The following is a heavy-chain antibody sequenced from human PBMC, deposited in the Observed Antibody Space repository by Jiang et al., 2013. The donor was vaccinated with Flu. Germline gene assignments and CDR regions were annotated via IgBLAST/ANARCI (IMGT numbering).Heavy chain of an antibody. D-gene: IGHD4-17*01. CDR1: ADDFNSYA. Sequence: SADDFNSYAISWVRQAPGHGLEWMGGIIPSVWYNILRTEDPGQDSRFFADRSTSTVYLELSSLKSEDTAVYYCVRVAERGHGDYVMSYYFDYWGQGTLGQRLL. V-gene: IGHV1-69*06. CDR2: IIPSVWYN. CDR3: VRVAERGHGDYVMSYYFDY. J-gene: IGHJ4*02.